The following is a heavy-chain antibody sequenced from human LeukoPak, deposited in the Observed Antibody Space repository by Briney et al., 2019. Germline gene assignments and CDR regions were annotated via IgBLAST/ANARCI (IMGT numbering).Heavy chain of an antibody. CDR3: ARGENANYYDSSGLLDY. D-gene: IGHD3-22*01. J-gene: IGHJ4*02. Sequence: ASVKVSCKASGYTFTSYDINWVRQATGQGLEWMGWMNPNSGNTGYARKFQGRVTMTRNTSISTAYMELSSLRSEDTAVYYCARGENANYYDSSGLLDYWGQGTLVTVSS. CDR2: MNPNSGNT. CDR1: GYTFTSYD. V-gene: IGHV1-8*01.